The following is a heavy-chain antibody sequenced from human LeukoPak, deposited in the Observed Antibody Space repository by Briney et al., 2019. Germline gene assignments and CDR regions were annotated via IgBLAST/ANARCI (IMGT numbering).Heavy chain of an antibody. CDR3: ARSGPSSWSPYGRYIDY. J-gene: IGHJ4*02. Sequence: ASVKVSCKASGYTFTGYYMHWVRQAPGQGLEWMGWINPNSGGTNYAQKLQGRVTMTTDTSTSTAYMELRSLRSDDTAVYYCARSGPSSWSPYGRYIDYWGQGTLVTVSS. V-gene: IGHV1-2*02. CDR2: INPNSGGT. CDR1: GYTFTGYY. D-gene: IGHD6-13*01.